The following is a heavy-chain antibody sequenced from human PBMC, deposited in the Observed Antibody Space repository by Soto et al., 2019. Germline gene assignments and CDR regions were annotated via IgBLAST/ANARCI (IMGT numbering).Heavy chain of an antibody. CDR3: ALVFIEEN. V-gene: IGHV3-48*02. D-gene: IGHD3-22*01. J-gene: IGHJ4*02. Sequence: EVQLVESGGGLVQPGGSLRLSCAASGFTFSTYNMNWVRQAPGKGLEWVSYIITSNTIYYADSVKGRFTISRDNAKNSLYLQMISLRDKDKAVYYCALVFIEENWGQGTLVTVSS. CDR2: IITSNTI. CDR1: GFTFSTYN.